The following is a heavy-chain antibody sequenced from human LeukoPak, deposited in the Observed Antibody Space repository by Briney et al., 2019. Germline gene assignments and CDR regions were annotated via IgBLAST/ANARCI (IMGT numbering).Heavy chain of an antibody. CDR3: ARDSAVAGSKNWFDP. CDR1: GNTFSGYY. V-gene: IGHV1-2*02. Sequence: ASVKVSCKASGNTFSGYYMHWVRQAPGQGLEWMGWINPNTGGTNYAQKFQGRVTMTRDTSISTAYMEVSRLRSDDTAVYYCARDSAVAGSKNWFDPWGQGTLVTVSS. CDR2: INPNTGGT. J-gene: IGHJ5*02. D-gene: IGHD6-19*01.